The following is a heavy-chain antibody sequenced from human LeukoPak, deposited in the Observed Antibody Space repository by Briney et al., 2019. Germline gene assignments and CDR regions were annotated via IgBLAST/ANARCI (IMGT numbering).Heavy chain of an antibody. D-gene: IGHD3-10*01. Sequence: GGSLRLSCAASGFTFSSYAMHWVRQAPGKGLEWVAVISYDGSNKYYADSVKGRFTISRDNSKNTLYLQMNSLRAEDMALYYCAKDRNLRTMVRGVPPLFDYWGQGALVTVSS. V-gene: IGHV3-30-3*01. CDR1: GFTFSSYA. CDR3: AKDRNLRTMVRGVPPLFDY. J-gene: IGHJ4*02. CDR2: ISYDGSNK.